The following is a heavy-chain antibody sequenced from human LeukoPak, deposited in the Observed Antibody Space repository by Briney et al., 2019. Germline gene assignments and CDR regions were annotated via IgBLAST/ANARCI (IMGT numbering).Heavy chain of an antibody. CDR1: GGSISSYY. CDR2: IYYSGST. V-gene: IGHV4-59*01. Sequence: PSETLSLTCTVSGGSISSYYWSWIRQPPGKGLEWIGYIYYSGSTNYNPSLKSRVTISVDTSKNQFSLKLSSVTAADTAVYYCARGVGYDFWSGYSDYFDYWGQGTLVTVSS. CDR3: ARGVGYDFWSGYSDYFDY. D-gene: IGHD3-3*01. J-gene: IGHJ4*02.